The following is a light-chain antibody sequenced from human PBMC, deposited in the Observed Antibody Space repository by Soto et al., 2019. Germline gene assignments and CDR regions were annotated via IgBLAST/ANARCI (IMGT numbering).Light chain of an antibody. Sequence: EIVLTQSPGTLSLSPGERATLSCRASHSVSSSYLAWYQQNPGQAPRLLIYGASSRATGIPDRFSGSGSGTDFTLTISRLEPGDFAVYYCQQYGSSPPYTFGQGTKLEIK. V-gene: IGKV3-20*01. CDR1: HSVSSSY. J-gene: IGKJ2*01. CDR3: QQYGSSPPYT. CDR2: GAS.